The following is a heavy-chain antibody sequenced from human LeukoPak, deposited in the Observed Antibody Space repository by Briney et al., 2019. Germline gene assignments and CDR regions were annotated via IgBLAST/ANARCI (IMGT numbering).Heavy chain of an antibody. Sequence: SVKVSCKASGGTFSSYAISWVRQAPGQGLEWMGGIIPIFGTANYAQKFQGRVTITADESTSTAYMELSSLRSEDTAVYYCVLSTLPTVTNGDYWGQGTLVTVSS. V-gene: IGHV1-69*01. J-gene: IGHJ4*02. D-gene: IGHD4-17*01. CDR2: IIPIFGTA. CDR3: VLSTLPTVTNGDY. CDR1: GGTFSSYA.